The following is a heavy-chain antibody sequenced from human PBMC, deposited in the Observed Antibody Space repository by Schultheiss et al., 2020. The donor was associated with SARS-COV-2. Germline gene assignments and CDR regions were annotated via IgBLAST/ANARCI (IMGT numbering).Heavy chain of an antibody. V-gene: IGHV4-34*01. D-gene: IGHD5-12*01. CDR2: INHSGST. J-gene: IGHJ3*02. CDR1: GGSFSGYY. CDR3: ARVRVVATSADAFDI. Sequence: SETLSLTCAVYGGSFSGYYWSWIRQPPGKGLEWIGEINHSGSTNYNPSLKSRVTISVDKSKNQFSLKVRSVTAADTAVYYCARVRVVATSADAFDIWGQGTMVTVSS.